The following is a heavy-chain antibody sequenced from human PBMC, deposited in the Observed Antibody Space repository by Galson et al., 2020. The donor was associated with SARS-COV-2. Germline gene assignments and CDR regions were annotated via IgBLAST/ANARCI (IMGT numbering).Heavy chain of an antibody. J-gene: IGHJ6*02. CDR3: ARIVVEQQLVHDYYYGMDV. Sequence: SGPTLVKPTRTLTLTCTFSGFSLSTSGMCVSWIRQPPGKALEWLALIDWDDDKYYSTSLKTRLTISKDTSKNQVVLTMTNMDPVDTATYYCARIVVEQQLVHDYYYGMDVWGQGTTVTVSS. D-gene: IGHD6-13*01. V-gene: IGHV2-70*01. CDR1: GFSLSTSGMC. CDR2: IDWDDDK.